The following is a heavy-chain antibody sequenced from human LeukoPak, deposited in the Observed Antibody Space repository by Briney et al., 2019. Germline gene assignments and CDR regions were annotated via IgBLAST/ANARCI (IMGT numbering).Heavy chain of an antibody. Sequence: GGSLRLSCAASGFTFSSYSMNWVRQAPGKGLEWVSSISSSSSYIYYADSVEGRFTISRDNAKNSLYLQMNSLRAEDTAVYYCARDAYSSGWSNFDYWGQGTLVTVSS. V-gene: IGHV3-21*01. D-gene: IGHD6-19*01. CDR3: ARDAYSSGWSNFDY. CDR2: ISSSSSYI. CDR1: GFTFSSYS. J-gene: IGHJ4*02.